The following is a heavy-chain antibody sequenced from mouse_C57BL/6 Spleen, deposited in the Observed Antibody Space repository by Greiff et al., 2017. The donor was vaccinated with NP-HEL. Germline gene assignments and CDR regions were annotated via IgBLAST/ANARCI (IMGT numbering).Heavy chain of an antibody. CDR2: ISSGSSTI. CDR1: GFTFSDYG. V-gene: IGHV5-17*01. CDR3: ARPTMVTRAWFAY. Sequence: EVKLMESGGGLVKPGGSLKLSCAASGFTFSDYGMHWVRQAPEKGLEWVAYISSGSSTIYYADTVKGRFTISRDNAKKTLFLQMTSLRSEDTAMYYCARPTMVTRAWFAYWGQGPLVTVSA. D-gene: IGHD2-9*01. J-gene: IGHJ3*01.